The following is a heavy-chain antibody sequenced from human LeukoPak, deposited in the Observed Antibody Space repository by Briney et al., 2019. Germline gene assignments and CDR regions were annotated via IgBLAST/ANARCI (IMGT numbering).Heavy chain of an antibody. V-gene: IGHV1-18*01. Sequence: GASVKVSCKASGYAFISYGTSWLRQAPGQGLEWMGWVSAYNGNTNYAKKLQGRVTMTTDTSTSTAYMELRSLRSDDTAVYYCARKPDATAEYFQHWGQGTLVTVSS. D-gene: IGHD2-15*01. CDR2: VSAYNGNT. CDR3: ARKPDATAEYFQH. J-gene: IGHJ1*01. CDR1: GYAFISYG.